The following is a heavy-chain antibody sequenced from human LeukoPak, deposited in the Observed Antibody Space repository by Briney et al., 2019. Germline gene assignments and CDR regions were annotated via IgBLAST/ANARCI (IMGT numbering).Heavy chain of an antibody. J-gene: IGHJ4*02. CDR1: GFTFDDYA. V-gene: IGHV3-9*01. CDR2: ISWNSGSI. D-gene: IGHD1-26*01. Sequence: PGGSLRLSCAASGFTFDDYAMHWVRQAPGKGLEWVSGISWNSGSIGYADSVKGRFTISRDNAKNSLYLQMNSLRAEDTALYHCAKDSDRVGDIPADFDYWGQGTLVTVSS. CDR3: AKDSDRVGDIPADFDY.